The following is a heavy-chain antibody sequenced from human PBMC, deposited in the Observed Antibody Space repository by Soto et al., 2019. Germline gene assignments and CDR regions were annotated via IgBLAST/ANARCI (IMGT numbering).Heavy chain of an antibody. CDR2: IYYSGST. D-gene: IGHD1-26*01. CDR3: AREGGIVGATAADY. CDR1: GGSISSGGYY. J-gene: IGHJ4*02. V-gene: IGHV4-31*03. Sequence: SETLSLTCTVSGGSISSGGYYWSWIRQHPGKGLEWIGYIYYSGSTYYNPSLKSRVTISVDTSKNQFSLKLSSVTAADTAVYYCAREGGIVGATAADYWGQGALVTVSS.